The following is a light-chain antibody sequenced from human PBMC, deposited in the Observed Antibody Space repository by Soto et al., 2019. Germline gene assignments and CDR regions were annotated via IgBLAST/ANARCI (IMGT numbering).Light chain of an antibody. CDR3: SSYTSSSTLYG. J-gene: IGLJ1*01. V-gene: IGLV2-14*01. CDR2: EVS. Sequence: QSALTQPASVSGSPGQSITISCTGTSSDVGGYNYVSWYQQHPGKAPKLMIYEVSNRPSGVSNRFSGSKSGNTASLTISGLQAEAEADYYCSSYTSSSTLYGFGTGTKVTVL. CDR1: SSDVGGYNY.